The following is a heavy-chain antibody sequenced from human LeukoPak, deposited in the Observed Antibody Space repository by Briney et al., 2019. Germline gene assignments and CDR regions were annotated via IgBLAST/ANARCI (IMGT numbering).Heavy chain of an antibody. CDR3: ARGISVTPYYGMDV. V-gene: IGHV4-59*08. D-gene: IGHD4-17*01. CDR2: IYYSGST. CDR1: GGSISSYY. J-gene: IGHJ6*02. Sequence: SETLSLTCTVSGGSISSYYWSWIRQPPGKGLEWIGYIYYSGSTNYNPSLKSRVTISVDTSKNQFSLKLGSVTAADTAVYYCARGISVTPYYGMDVWGQGTTVTVSS.